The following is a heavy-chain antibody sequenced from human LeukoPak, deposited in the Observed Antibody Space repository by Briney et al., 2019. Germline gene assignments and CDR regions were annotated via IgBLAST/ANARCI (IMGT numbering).Heavy chain of an antibody. CDR2: ISYDGTTK. Sequence: GGSLRLSCAASGFTFDNFALHWVRQAPGKGLEWVALISYDGTTKFYADSVRGRFTVSRDNSENTLYLEMDSLRLEDTAVYYCARGPLSGYEDYWGQGILVAVSS. D-gene: IGHD5-12*01. CDR3: ARGPLSGYEDY. CDR1: GFTFDNFA. J-gene: IGHJ4*02. V-gene: IGHV3-30-3*01.